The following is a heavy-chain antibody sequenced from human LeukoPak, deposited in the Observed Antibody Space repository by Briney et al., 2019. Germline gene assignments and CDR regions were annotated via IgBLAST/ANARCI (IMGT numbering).Heavy chain of an antibody. J-gene: IGHJ4*02. CDR3: ANGVVEGAFDY. CDR2: NYPDDSET. V-gene: IGHV5-51*01. Sequence: NLWESLKISFKGSGXSFTTYCIGRVRQTPGKDLEWRGINYPDDSETRYSPSFEGQVTISADKSINTASLQRSSLKASDTAIYYCANGVVEGAFDYWGQGTLVTVSS. D-gene: IGHD3-3*01. CDR1: GXSFTTYC.